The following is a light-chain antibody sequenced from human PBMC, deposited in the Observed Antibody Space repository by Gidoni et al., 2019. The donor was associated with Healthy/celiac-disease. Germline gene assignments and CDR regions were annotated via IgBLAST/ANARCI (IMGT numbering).Light chain of an antibody. V-gene: IGKV3-20*01. Sequence: EVVLTQSPGTLSLSPGERATLSCRASQSVSSSYLAWYQQKPGQAPRLLIYGASSRATGIPDRFSCSGSGTDFTLTISRLEPEAFAVYYCQQYGSSPPLTFGGGTKVEIK. J-gene: IGKJ4*01. CDR1: QSVSSSY. CDR2: GAS. CDR3: QQYGSSPPLT.